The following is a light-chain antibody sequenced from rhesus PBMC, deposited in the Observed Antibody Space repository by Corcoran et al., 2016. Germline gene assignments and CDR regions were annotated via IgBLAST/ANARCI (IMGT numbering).Light chain of an antibody. CDR2: DAS. V-gene: IGKV1-44*03. Sequence: IQMTQSPSSFSPSVGDRVTITCRASQTLSSYLAWYQQKPGKVPKLLIYDASTLQSGVPSRFSGSGSGTEFTLTISSLKPEDFATYYCQQHNSYPFTFGPGTKLDIK. J-gene: IGKJ3*01. CDR3: QQHNSYPFT. CDR1: QTLSSY.